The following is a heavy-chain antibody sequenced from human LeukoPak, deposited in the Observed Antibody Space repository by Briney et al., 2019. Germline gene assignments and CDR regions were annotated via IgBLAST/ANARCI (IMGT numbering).Heavy chain of an antibody. V-gene: IGHV3-11*04. CDR2: ISSSGSIT. CDR3: ARNYDSGYDRFFDY. CDR1: GFTFSDYY. D-gene: IGHD5-12*01. Sequence: GGSLRLSCAASGFTFSDYYMSWIRQVPGKGLEWVSYISSSGSITYYADSVKGRFTISRDNAKNSLYLQMNSLRAEDTAVYYCARNYDSGYDRFFDYWGQGTLVTVSS. J-gene: IGHJ4*02.